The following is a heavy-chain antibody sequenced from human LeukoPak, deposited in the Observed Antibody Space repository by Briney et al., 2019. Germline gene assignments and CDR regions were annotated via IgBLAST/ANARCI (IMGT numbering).Heavy chain of an antibody. D-gene: IGHD2-2*01. CDR2: INHSGST. CDR3: ARTSWTLFLRGGNFDY. J-gene: IGHJ4*02. CDR1: GGSFSGYY. V-gene: IGHV4-34*01. Sequence: SETLSLTCAVYGGSFSGYYWSWIRQPPGKGLEWIGEINHSGSTNYNPSLKGRVTISVDTSKNQFSLKLSSVTAADTAVYYCARTSWTLFLRGGNFDYWGQGTLVTVSS.